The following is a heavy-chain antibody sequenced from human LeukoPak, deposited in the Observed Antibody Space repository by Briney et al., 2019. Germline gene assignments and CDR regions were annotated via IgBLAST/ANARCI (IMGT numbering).Heavy chain of an antibody. J-gene: IGHJ4*02. V-gene: IGHV3-23*01. Sequence: GGSLRLSCVGSGFTFTDYALSWVRQAPGKGLEWVSAVTDSGGDTLYADSVRGRFIIYRDNLRNILYLQMHDLRVDDTAVYFCAKDGAQPGFFFDSWGQGALVTVSS. CDR1: GFTFTDYA. CDR3: AKDGAQPGFFFDS. D-gene: IGHD1-26*01. CDR2: VTDSGGDT.